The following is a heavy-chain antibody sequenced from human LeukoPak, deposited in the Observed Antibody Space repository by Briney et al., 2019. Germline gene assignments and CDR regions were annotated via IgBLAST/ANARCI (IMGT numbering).Heavy chain of an antibody. CDR2: INPNSGGT. Sequence: GSVKVSCKASGYTFTGYYMHWVRQARGQGVEWMGWINPNSGGTNYAQKFQGGGTMTRDRSISTAYMELSSLRSDDTAVYYCARHLPWAGYYDSSRVPLDYWGQRTLVTVSS. D-gene: IGHD3-22*01. J-gene: IGHJ4*02. V-gene: IGHV1-2*02. CDR3: ARHLPWAGYYDSSRVPLDY. CDR1: GYTFTGYY.